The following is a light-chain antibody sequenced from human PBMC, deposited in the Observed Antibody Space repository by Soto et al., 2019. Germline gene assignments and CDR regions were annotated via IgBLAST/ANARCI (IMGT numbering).Light chain of an antibody. Sequence: QSVLTQPPSASGTPGQRITISCSGSSSNIGDNPVNWYQQLPGAAPKLLIYINDQRPSGVPDRFSGSKSGTSASLAISGLQPEDGADYYCQSYDSSPSGYVFGTGTKVTVL. CDR1: SSNIGDNP. CDR2: IND. V-gene: IGLV1-44*01. J-gene: IGLJ1*01. CDR3: QSYDSSPSGYV.